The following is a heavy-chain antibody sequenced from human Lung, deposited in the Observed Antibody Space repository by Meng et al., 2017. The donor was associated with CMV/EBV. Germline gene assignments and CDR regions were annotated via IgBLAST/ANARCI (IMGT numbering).Heavy chain of an antibody. CDR3: ARTPVRFCNTHMCYAFDY. J-gene: IGHJ4*02. CDR1: SDSITNYF. V-gene: IGHV4-4*07. Sequence: QEQRQESGPRLVKPSETLSVTCIVSSDSITNYFWSWVRQPAGKGLEWIGRLYPDGSTDYNPSLSSRLTLSLDTSKIRFSLKLRSVTAADTAIYYCARTPVRFCNTHMCYAFDYWGQGALVTVPS. CDR2: LYPDGST. D-gene: IGHD2-2*01.